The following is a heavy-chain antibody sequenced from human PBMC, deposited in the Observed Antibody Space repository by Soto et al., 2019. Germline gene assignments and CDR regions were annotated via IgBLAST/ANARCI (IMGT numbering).Heavy chain of an antibody. CDR3: ARINSSGSY. D-gene: IGHD6-19*01. Sequence: GGSLSLSCVASGVTFYTHWMTWVRQSPGKGLEWVAAIKEDGSQRLYVDSVRGRFTISRDNAKNSLYLQMDGLRAEDTAVYYCARINSSGSYWGQGSQVTVS. CDR1: GVTFYTHW. V-gene: IGHV3-7*03. J-gene: IGHJ4*02. CDR2: IKEDGSQR.